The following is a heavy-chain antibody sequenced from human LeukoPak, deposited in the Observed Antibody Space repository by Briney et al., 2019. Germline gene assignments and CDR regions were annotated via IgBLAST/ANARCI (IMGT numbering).Heavy chain of an antibody. CDR2: INTNTGNP. V-gene: IGHV7-4-1*02. CDR1: GYSFTSYA. Sequence: ASVKVSCKASGYSFTSYAMNWVRQAPGQGLEWMGWINTNTGNPTYAQGFTGRFVFSLDTSVSTAYLQISSLKAEDTAVYYCSRWAVFATYYYGMDVWGQGTTVTVSS. J-gene: IGHJ6*02. CDR3: SRWAVFATYYYGMDV. D-gene: IGHD5-24*01.